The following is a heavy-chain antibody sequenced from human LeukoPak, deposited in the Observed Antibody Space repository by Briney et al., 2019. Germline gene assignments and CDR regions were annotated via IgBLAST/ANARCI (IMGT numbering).Heavy chain of an antibody. CDR3: ARSGCYGSGSYYSLTGLDS. CDR1: GFTFSNYA. J-gene: IGHJ5*01. Sequence: HPGESLRLSCAASGFTFSNYAMHWVRQPPGKGLEWVSYISSASIAIYYGDSMKGRFTISRANAKNSLLLQMSSLRVEDTAVYYCARSGCYGSGSYYSLTGLDSWGRGTLVTVSS. CDR2: ISSASIAI. V-gene: IGHV3-48*01. D-gene: IGHD3-10*01.